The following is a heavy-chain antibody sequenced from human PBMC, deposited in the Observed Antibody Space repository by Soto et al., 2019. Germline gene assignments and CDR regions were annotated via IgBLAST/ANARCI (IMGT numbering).Heavy chain of an antibody. Sequence: SETLSLTCAVYGGSFSGYYWSWIRQPPGKGLEWIGEINHSGSTNYNPSLKSRVTISVDTSKNQFSLKLRSVTAADTAVYYCARDGLEWLQINWFDPWGQGTLVTVSS. V-gene: IGHV4-34*01. J-gene: IGHJ5*02. D-gene: IGHD3-3*01. CDR3: ARDGLEWLQINWFDP. CDR1: GGSFSGYY. CDR2: INHSGST.